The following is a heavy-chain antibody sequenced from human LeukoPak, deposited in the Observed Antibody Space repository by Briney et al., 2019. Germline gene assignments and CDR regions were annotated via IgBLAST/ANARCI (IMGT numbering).Heavy chain of an antibody. Sequence: ASVKVSCKASGGTFSSYAISWVRQAPGQGLEWMGRIIPIFGTANYAQKFQGRVTITTDESTSTAYMELSSLRSEDTAVYYCATPHYGSRSYYNLDYWGQGTLVTVSS. D-gene: IGHD3-10*01. CDR1: GGTFSSYA. V-gene: IGHV1-69*05. J-gene: IGHJ4*02. CDR2: IIPIFGTA. CDR3: ATPHYGSRSYYNLDY.